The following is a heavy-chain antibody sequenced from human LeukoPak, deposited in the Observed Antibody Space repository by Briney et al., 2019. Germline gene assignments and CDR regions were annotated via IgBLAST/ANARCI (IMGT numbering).Heavy chain of an antibody. V-gene: IGHV1-2*02. J-gene: IGHJ3*02. CDR2: INPNSGDT. D-gene: IGHD5-24*01. CDR1: GYIFTGYY. Sequence: ASVKVSCKASGYIFTGYYMHWVRQAPGQGLEWMGWINPNSGDTNYAQKFQGRVTMTRDTSVSIAYMELSRLRSDDTAVYYCARCRRWLQTDAFDIWDQGTKVTVSS. CDR3: ARCRRWLQTDAFDI.